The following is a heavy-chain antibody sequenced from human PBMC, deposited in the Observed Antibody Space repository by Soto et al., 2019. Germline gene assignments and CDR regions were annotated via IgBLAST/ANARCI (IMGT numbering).Heavy chain of an antibody. CDR3: ARSGDDLEAFDI. CDR1: GGSISSYY. Sequence: SETLSLTCTGSGGSISSYYWSWIRQPPGKGLEWIGYIYYSGSTNYNPSLKSRVTISVDTSKNQFSLKLSSVTAADTAVYYCARSGDDLEAFDIWGQGTMVT. CDR2: IYYSGST. V-gene: IGHV4-59*01. D-gene: IGHD2-21*02. J-gene: IGHJ3*02.